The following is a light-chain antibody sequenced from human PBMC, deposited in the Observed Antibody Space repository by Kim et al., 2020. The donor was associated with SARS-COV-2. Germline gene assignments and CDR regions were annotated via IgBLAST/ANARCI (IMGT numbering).Light chain of an antibody. V-gene: IGLV3-21*04. CDR1: NIGSKS. Sequence: PGKTARITGGGTNIGSKSVHWYQQKPGQAPGLVIYYDSDRPSGIPERFSGSNSGNTATLTISRVEAGDEADYYCQVWDSSSDHVVFGGGTQLTVL. CDR3: QVWDSSSDHVV. J-gene: IGLJ2*01. CDR2: YDS.